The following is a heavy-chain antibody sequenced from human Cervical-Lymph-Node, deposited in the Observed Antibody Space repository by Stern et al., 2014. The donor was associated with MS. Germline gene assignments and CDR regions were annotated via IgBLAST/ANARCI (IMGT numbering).Heavy chain of an antibody. CDR2: ISPSGST. J-gene: IGHJ5*02. CDR1: GGPISSGGYF. V-gene: IGHV4-31*03. D-gene: IGHD3-10*01. CDR3: ARDGVVRGVTYNWFDP. Sequence: VQLVESGPGLVKPSQTLSLTCTVSGGPISSGGYFWSWIRQFPGKGLEWIGYISPSGSTYYNPSLKSRLSISMDTSKSQFSLKLSSVTAADTAVYYCARDGVVRGVTYNWFDPWGQGTLVTVSS.